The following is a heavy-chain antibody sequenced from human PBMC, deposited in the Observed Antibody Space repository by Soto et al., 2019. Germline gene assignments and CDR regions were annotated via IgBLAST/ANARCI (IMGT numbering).Heavy chain of an antibody. CDR3: ARGLYGGTLDY. V-gene: IGHV4-39*02. CDR2: IHHSGTT. CDR1: GGSISSGGYY. D-gene: IGHD4-17*01. Sequence: PSVPLSLTCTVSGGSISSGGYYWLWIRQPPGKGLEWIGAIHHSGTTYYTPSLKSRVTISMDMSKNHFSLRLTSVTAADPAVYYCARGLYGGTLDYWGQGTPVTV. J-gene: IGHJ4*02.